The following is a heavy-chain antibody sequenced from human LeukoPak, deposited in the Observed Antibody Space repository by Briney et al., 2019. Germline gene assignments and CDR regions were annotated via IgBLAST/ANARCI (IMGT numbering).Heavy chain of an antibody. CDR2: MNPNSGNT. CDR3: ASSTVTRNYYYYMDV. D-gene: IGHD4-17*01. CDR1: GSTFTNYD. Sequence: ASVKLSCTASGSTFTNYDINWVRQATGQGLEWMGYMNPNSGNTGYAQTFQGRVTMTRDMSTSTVYMELSSLRSEDTAVYYCASSTVTRNYYYYMDVWGKGTTVTISS. J-gene: IGHJ6*03. V-gene: IGHV1-8*02.